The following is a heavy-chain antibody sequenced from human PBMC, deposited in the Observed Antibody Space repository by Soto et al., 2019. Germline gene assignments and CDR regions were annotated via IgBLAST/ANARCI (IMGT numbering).Heavy chain of an antibody. D-gene: IGHD3-3*01. CDR1: GGSISKAAYS. CDR2: IYHSGRT. J-gene: IGHJ5*02. Sequence: TLSLTCAVSGGSISKAAYSWGWIRQPPGKGLEWLEYIYHSGRTYYIPSLKSRVTISVDRSKNQFSLKLSSVTAADTAWYYCARGDYDWWSGYYTGWFDPWGQGTLAPVSS. CDR3: ARGDYDWWSGYYTGWFDP. V-gene: IGHV4-30-2*01.